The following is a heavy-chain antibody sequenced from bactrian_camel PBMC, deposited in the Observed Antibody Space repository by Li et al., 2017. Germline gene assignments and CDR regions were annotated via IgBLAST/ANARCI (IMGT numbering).Heavy chain of an antibody. Sequence: VQLVESGGGSVHAGGSLRLSCAASGFTFSSYAMSWVRQAPGKGLEWVSSIDSDAGDTYYADSVKGRFTISRDNAKNTLYLQMNSLKPEDTAVYYCAAGFGVYNYWGQGTQVTVS. V-gene: IGHV3S31*01. CDR2: IDSDAGDT. D-gene: IGHD3*01. J-gene: IGHJ4*01. CDR3: AAGFGVYNY. CDR1: GFTFSSYA.